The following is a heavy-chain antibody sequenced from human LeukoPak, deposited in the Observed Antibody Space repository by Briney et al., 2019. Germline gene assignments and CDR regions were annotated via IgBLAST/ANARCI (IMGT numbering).Heavy chain of an antibody. CDR3: ARDLRDTYFDF. J-gene: IGHJ4*02. Sequence: GGSLRLSCATSGCIFRGYGIHWVRQAPGKGLEWVAVIRFNGNDRYYAESVRARFTVSRETSENMVYLDMSSLRADDTAVYYCARDLRDTYFDFWGQGTMVTVSS. V-gene: IGHV3-33*01. CDR1: GCIFRGYG. CDR2: IRFNGNDR. D-gene: IGHD3-10*01.